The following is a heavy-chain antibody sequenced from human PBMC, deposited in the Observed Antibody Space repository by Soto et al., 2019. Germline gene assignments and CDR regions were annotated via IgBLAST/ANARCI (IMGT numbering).Heavy chain of an antibody. Sequence: RGESLKISCKGSGYNFTNQWIGWVRQMPGKGLEWMGIIYPGDSDTRYSPSFRGQVTISADKSISTAYLQWSSLKASDTAMYYCARPREANGYSPFDYWGQGTLVTVSS. CDR2: IYPGDSDT. CDR1: GYNFTNQW. V-gene: IGHV5-51*01. J-gene: IGHJ4*02. D-gene: IGHD4-4*01. CDR3: ARPREANGYSPFDY.